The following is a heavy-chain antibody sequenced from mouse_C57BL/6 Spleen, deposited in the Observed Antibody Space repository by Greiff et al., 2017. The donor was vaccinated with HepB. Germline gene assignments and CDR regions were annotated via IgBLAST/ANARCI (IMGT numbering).Heavy chain of an antibody. CDR3: ARATGKTYFDV. J-gene: IGHJ1*03. D-gene: IGHD4-1*01. V-gene: IGHV7-1*01. CDR1: GFTFSDFY. Sequence: EVMLVESGGGLVQSGRSLRLSCATSGFTFSDFYMEWVRQAPGKGLEWIAASRNKANDYTTEYSASVKGRFIVSRDTSQSILYLQMNALRAEDTAIYYCARATGKTYFDVWGTGTTVTVSS. CDR2: SRNKANDYTT.